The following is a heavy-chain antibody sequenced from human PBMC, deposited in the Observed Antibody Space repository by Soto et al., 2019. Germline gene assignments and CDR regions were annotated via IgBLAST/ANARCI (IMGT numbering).Heavy chain of an antibody. CDR2: ISYAGGST. D-gene: IGHD3-22*01. J-gene: IGHJ4*02. CDR3: VREKVTMIVGFYYFDY. Sequence: PGGSLRLSCAASGFTFSSYGMPWVRQAPGKGLEWVAVISYAGGSTHYAESVEGRFTISRDNSRNMLYLQMNSLRAEDTAVYYCVREKVTMIVGFYYFDYWGQGTRVTVSS. CDR1: GFTFSSYG. V-gene: IGHV3-30*03.